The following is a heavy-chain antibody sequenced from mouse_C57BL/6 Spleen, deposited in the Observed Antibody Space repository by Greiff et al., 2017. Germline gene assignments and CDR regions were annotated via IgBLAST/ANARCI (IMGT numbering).Heavy chain of an antibody. Sequence: VQVVESGPELVKPGASVKISCKASGYSFTSYYIHWVKQRPGQGLEWIGWIYPGSGNTKYNEKFKGKATLMAETSSSTAYMQLSSLTSEDSAVYYCGWEDGYDGGDPFAMDYWGQGTSVTVSS. V-gene: IGHV1-66*01. D-gene: IGHD2-2*01. J-gene: IGHJ4*01. CDR1: GYSFTSYY. CDR3: GWEDGYDGGDPFAMDY. CDR2: IYPGSGNT.